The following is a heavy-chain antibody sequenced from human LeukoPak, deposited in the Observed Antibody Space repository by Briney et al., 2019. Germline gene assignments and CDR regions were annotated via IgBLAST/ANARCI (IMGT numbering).Heavy chain of an antibody. CDR2: ISSSGSTI. D-gene: IGHD3-10*01. CDR3: ASRRALGLLWFGELYC. Sequence: GGSLRLSCAASGFTFSDYYMSWIRQAPGKGLEWVSYISSSGSTIYYADSVKGRFTISRDNAKNSLYLQMNSLRAEDTAVYYCASRRALGLLWFGELYCWGQGTLVTVSS. J-gene: IGHJ4*02. V-gene: IGHV3-11*01. CDR1: GFTFSDYY.